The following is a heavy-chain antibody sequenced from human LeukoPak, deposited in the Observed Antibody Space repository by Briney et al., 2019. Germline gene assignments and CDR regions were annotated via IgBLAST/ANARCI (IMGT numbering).Heavy chain of an antibody. Sequence: SETLSLTCAVYGGFFSGYYWRWIRQPPGKGVEWSGEINHSGSTNYNPSLKSRVTISVATSKNQFSLKLSSVTAAHTAVYYCATTATVTAGSWYNWFDHWGQGTLVTVSS. J-gene: IGHJ5*02. CDR2: INHSGST. CDR3: ATTATVTAGSWYNWFDH. D-gene: IGHD4-17*01. CDR1: GGFFSGYY. V-gene: IGHV4-34*01.